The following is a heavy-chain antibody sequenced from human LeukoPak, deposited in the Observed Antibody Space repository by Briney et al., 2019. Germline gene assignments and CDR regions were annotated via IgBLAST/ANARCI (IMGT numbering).Heavy chain of an antibody. Sequence: GGSLRLSCAASGFTFSSYGMRWVRQAPGKGLEWVAVISYDGSDKYSADSVKGRFTISRDNSKNTLYLQMNSLRAEDTAVYHCAKNAHYQGYSYGGIDYWGQGTLVTVSS. V-gene: IGHV3-30*18. D-gene: IGHD5-18*01. CDR3: AKNAHYQGYSYGGIDY. CDR2: ISYDGSDK. CDR1: GFTFSSYG. J-gene: IGHJ4*02.